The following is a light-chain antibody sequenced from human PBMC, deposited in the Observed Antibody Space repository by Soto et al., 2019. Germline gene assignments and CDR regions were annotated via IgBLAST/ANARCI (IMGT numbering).Light chain of an antibody. V-gene: IGLV1-47*01. CDR3: AAWDDSLSVL. CDR1: SSNIGSYY. J-gene: IGLJ2*01. Sequence: QSVLTQPPSASGTPGQRVTISCFGSSSNIGSYYVYWYQQLPGTAPKLLIYRNSQRPSGVPDRFSGSKSGTSASLAISGLRPEDEADYYCAAWDDSLSVLFGGGTKVTVL. CDR2: RNS.